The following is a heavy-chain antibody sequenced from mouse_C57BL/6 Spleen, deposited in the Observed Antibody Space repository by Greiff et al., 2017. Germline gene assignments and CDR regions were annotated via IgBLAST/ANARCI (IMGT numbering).Heavy chain of an antibody. V-gene: IGHV14-2*01. CDR2: IDPEDGET. J-gene: IGHJ2*01. Sequence: VHVKQSRAELVKPGASVKLSCTASGFNIKDYYMHWVKQRTEQGLEWIGRIDPEDGETKYAPKFPGKATITADTSSNTAYLQLSSLTSEDTAVYYCARSYYGSSPSYFDYWGQGTTLTVSS. D-gene: IGHD1-1*01. CDR1: GFNIKDYY. CDR3: ARSYYGSSPSYFDY.